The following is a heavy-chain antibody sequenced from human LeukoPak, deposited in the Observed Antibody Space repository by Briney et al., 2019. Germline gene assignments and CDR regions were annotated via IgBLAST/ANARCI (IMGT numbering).Heavy chain of an antibody. D-gene: IGHD3-22*01. J-gene: IGHJ6*03. CDR2: IYYSGST. V-gene: IGHV4-59*01. Sequence: SETLSLTCTVSGGSISSYYWSWIRQPPGKGLEWIGYIYYSGSTNYNPSLKSRVTISVDTSKNQFSLKLSSVTAADAAVYHCAREKYYYDSSGYRDYMDVWGKGTTVTVSS. CDR3: AREKYYYDSSGYRDYMDV. CDR1: GGSISSYY.